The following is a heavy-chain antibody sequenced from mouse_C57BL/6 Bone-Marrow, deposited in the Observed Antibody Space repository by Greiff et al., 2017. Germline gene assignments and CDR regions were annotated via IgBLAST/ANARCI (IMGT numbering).Heavy chain of an antibody. J-gene: IGHJ4*01. V-gene: IGHV1-55*01. CDR2: IYPGSGST. Sequence: QVQLKQPGAELVKPGASVKMSCKASGYTFTSYWITWVKQRPGQGLEWIGDIYPGSGSTNYNEKFKSKATLTVDTSSSTAYMQLSSLTSEDSAVYYCARPSHYEGPYYYAMDYWGQGTSVTVSS. CDR3: ARPSHYEGPYYYAMDY. CDR1: GYTFTSYW. D-gene: IGHD2-4*01.